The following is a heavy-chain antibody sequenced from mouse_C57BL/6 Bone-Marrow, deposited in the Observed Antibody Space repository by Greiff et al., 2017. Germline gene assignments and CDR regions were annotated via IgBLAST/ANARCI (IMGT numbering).Heavy chain of an antibody. J-gene: IGHJ2*01. CDR3: AAGEGGYDFDG. Sequence: EVQLQQSGPELVKPGASVKISCKASGYTFTDYYMNWVKQSHGKSLEWIGDINPNNGGTSYNQKFKGKATLTVDKSSSTADMELRSLTSEDSAVYYCAAGEGGYDFDGWGQGTTLTVSS. V-gene: IGHV1-26*01. D-gene: IGHD2-2*01. CDR2: INPNNGGT. CDR1: GYTFTDYY.